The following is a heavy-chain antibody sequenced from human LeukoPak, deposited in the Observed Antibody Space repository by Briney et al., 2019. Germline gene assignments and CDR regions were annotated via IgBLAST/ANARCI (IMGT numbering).Heavy chain of an antibody. V-gene: IGHV4-34*01. Sequence: SETLSLTCAVYGGSFSGYYWGWFRQPPGKGLEWIGTIYYSGSTYYNPSLKSRVTISVDTSKNQFSLKLSSVTAADTAVYYYARRNGGMGGYFDWGQGTLVTVSS. J-gene: IGHJ4*02. D-gene: IGHD2-15*01. CDR3: ARRNGGMGGYFD. CDR1: GGSFSGYY. CDR2: IYYSGST.